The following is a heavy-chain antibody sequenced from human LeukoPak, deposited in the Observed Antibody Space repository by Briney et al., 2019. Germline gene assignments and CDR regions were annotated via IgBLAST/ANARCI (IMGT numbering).Heavy chain of an antibody. J-gene: IGHJ6*02. Sequence: GGSLRLSCAASGFTFNSYAMSWVRQAPGKGLEWVSAISGSGGSTYYADSVKGRFTISRDNSKNTLYLQMNSLRAEDTAVYYCAKALRHHYYYGMDVWGQGTTVTVSS. D-gene: IGHD5/OR15-5a*01. CDR2: ISGSGGST. V-gene: IGHV3-23*01. CDR1: GFTFNSYA. CDR3: AKALRHHYYYGMDV.